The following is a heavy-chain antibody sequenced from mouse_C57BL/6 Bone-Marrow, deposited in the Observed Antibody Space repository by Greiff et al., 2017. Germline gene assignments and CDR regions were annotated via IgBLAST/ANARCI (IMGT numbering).Heavy chain of an antibody. V-gene: IGHV1-64*01. CDR3: ARSYDYGDWNMDS. CDR2: MHPNGGSP. Sequence: QVQLMQPGAELVKPGASVKLSCKASGYTFTNYWMHWVKQRPGQGLEWIGMMHPNGGSPDYNEKFKSEATLSVDKSSRTAYMELSSLTSEDYAVDYCARSYDYGDWNMDSWGQGTTVTVSS. CDR1: GYTFTNYW. D-gene: IGHD2-4*01. J-gene: IGHJ4*01.